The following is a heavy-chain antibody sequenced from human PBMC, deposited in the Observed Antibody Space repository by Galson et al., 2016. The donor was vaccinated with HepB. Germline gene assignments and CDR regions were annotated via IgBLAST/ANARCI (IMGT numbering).Heavy chain of an antibody. D-gene: IGHD6-19*01. V-gene: IGHV6-1*01. CDR1: GDSVSSNSAA. J-gene: IGHJ6*02. Sequence: CAISGDSVSSNSAAWNWIRQSPSRGLEWLGRTYYRSKWFNDYAVSVKSRITINPDTSRSQFSLQLKSVTPEDTAVYYCARGIVAVASHYYYGLDVWGQGPPVTVSS. CDR2: TYYRSKWFN. CDR3: ARGIVAVASHYYYGLDV.